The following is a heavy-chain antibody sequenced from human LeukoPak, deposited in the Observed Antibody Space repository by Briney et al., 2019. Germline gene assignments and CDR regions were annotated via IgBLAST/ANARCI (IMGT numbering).Heavy chain of an antibody. V-gene: IGHV4-59*08. CDR2: IYYSGST. D-gene: IGHD5-18*01. Sequence: SQTLSLTCTVSGGSVSSYYWSWIRQPPGKGLEWIGYIYYSGSTNYNPSLKSRVTISVDTSKNQFSLKLSSVTAADTAVYYCARHLYSHDYDYWGQGTLVTVSS. CDR1: GGSVSSYY. J-gene: IGHJ4*02. CDR3: ARHLYSHDYDY.